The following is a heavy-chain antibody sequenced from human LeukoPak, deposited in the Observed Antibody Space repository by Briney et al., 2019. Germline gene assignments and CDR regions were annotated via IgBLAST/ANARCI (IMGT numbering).Heavy chain of an antibody. J-gene: IGHJ1*01. CDR1: GFTFSSYG. Sequence: PGGSLRLSCAASGFTFSSYGMHWVRQAPGKGLEWVAVISNDGSNKYYADSVKGRFTISRDNSKNTLYLQMNSLRAEDTAVYYCAKDRSYSSRIQLWLRYFQHWGQGTLVTVSS. D-gene: IGHD5-18*01. V-gene: IGHV3-30*18. CDR2: ISNDGSNK. CDR3: AKDRSYSSRIQLWLRYFQH.